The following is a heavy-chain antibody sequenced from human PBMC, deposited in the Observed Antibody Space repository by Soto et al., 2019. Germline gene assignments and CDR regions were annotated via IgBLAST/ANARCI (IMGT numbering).Heavy chain of an antibody. D-gene: IGHD6-19*01. V-gene: IGHV1-46*01. J-gene: IGHJ4*02. CDR3: AREVEQWLVMVGCGKDGGCSVGFDY. Sequence: ASVKVSCKASGYTFTSYYMHWVRQAPGQGLEWMGIINPSGGSTSYAQKFQGRVTMTRGTSTSTVYMELSSLRSEDTAVYYCAREVEQWLVMVGCGKDGGCSVGFDYWGQGTLVTVSS. CDR2: INPSGGST. CDR1: GYTFTSYY.